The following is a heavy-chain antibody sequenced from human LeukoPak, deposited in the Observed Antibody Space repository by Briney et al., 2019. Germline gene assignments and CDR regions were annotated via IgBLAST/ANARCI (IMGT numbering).Heavy chain of an antibody. CDR3: ARDSTVFGVVAQRNWFDP. Sequence: PGGSLRLSCAASGFTFSYYSMNWVRQAPGKGLEWVSYISSSSSTIYYADSVKGRFTISRDNAKNSLYLQMNSLRAEDTAVCYCARDSTVFGVVAQRNWFDPWGQGTLVTVSS. V-gene: IGHV3-48*01. CDR2: ISSSSSTI. D-gene: IGHD3-3*01. CDR1: GFTFSYYS. J-gene: IGHJ5*02.